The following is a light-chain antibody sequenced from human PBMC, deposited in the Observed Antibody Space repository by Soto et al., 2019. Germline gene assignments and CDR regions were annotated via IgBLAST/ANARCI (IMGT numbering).Light chain of an antibody. CDR2: ATS. J-gene: IGKJ5*01. Sequence: DIQMTQSPSSLSASVVDRVTITCRASQTISSPLSWYQQKPGKVPELLIYATSRLQSGVPSRFSGSRSGTDFTLTISSLQPEDFATYYCQHNYGIPAFGQGTRLEIK. CDR3: QHNYGIPA. V-gene: IGKV1-39*01. CDR1: QTISSP.